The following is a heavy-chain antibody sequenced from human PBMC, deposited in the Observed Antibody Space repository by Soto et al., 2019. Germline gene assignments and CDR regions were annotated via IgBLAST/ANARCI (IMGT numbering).Heavy chain of an antibody. CDR3: AREAYDFWSGYMGYFDY. V-gene: IGHV1-46*01. D-gene: IGHD3-3*01. J-gene: IGHJ4*02. CDR1: GYTFTSYY. Sequence: GASVKVSCKASGYTFTSYYMHWVRQAPGQGLEWMGIINPSGGSTSYAQKFQGRVTMTRDTSTSTVYMELSSLRSEDTAVYYCAREAYDFWSGYMGYFDYWGQGTLVTVSS. CDR2: INPSGGST.